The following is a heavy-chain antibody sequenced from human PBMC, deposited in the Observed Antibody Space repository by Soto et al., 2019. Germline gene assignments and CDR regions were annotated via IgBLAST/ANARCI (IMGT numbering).Heavy chain of an antibody. V-gene: IGHV3-23*01. J-gene: IGHJ4*02. CDR3: AKDRPSVGVWGSYRLSDFDY. D-gene: IGHD3-16*02. Sequence: GGSLRLSCAVSGFTFSSYAMSWVRQAPGKGLEWVSAISGSGGSTYYADSVKGRFTISRDNSKNTLYLQMNSLRAEDTAVYYCAKDRPSVGVWGSYRLSDFDYWGQGTLVTVSS. CDR2: ISGSGGST. CDR1: GFTFSSYA.